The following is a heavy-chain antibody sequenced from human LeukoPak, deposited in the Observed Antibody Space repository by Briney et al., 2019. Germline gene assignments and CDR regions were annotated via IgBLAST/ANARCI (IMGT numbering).Heavy chain of an antibody. Sequence: GGSLRLSCAASGFTFSSYELNWVRQAPGKGLEWVSYISSSGSTIYYADSVKGRFTISRDNAKNSLYLQMNSLRAEDTAVYYCARGGGELQCFDYWGQGTLVTVSS. J-gene: IGHJ4*02. D-gene: IGHD1-7*01. V-gene: IGHV3-48*03. CDR1: GFTFSSYE. CDR3: ARGGGELQCFDY. CDR2: ISSSGSTI.